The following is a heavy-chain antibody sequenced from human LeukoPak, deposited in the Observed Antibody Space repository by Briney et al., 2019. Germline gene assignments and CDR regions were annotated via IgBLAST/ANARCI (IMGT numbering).Heavy chain of an antibody. CDR3: TIEKAVAGTGLFDY. V-gene: IGHV3-15*01. CDR1: GFTFSNAW. J-gene: IGHJ4*02. Sequence: GGSLRLSCAASGFTFSNAWMSWVRQAPGKGLEWVGRIKSKTDGGTTDYAAPVKGRFTISRDDSKNTLYLQMNSLKTEDTAVYYCTIEKAVAGTGLFDYWGQGTLVTVSS. CDR2: IKSKTDGGTT. D-gene: IGHD6-19*01.